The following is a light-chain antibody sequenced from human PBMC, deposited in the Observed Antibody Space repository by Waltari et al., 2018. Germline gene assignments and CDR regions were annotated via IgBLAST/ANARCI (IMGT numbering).Light chain of an antibody. CDR1: RDISTK. J-gene: IGKJ1*01. V-gene: IGKV1-5*03. CDR2: KAS. Sequence: DILMTQSPPTLSASMGARVTITCRASRDISTKLAGYKQKPGRAPKLLIYKASSLESGVPARFSGSGSGTEFTLTISTLQPDDFATYYCQEYVDDLWTFGQGTKVEIK. CDR3: QEYVDDLWT.